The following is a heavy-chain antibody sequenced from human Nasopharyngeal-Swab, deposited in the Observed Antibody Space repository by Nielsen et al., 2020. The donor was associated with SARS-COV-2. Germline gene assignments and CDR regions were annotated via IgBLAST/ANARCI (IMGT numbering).Heavy chain of an antibody. V-gene: IGHV4-39*02. J-gene: IGHJ6*02. CDR3: AGDQVYYYGMDV. CDR2: IYYSGST. CDR1: GGSISSSSYY. Sequence: GSLRLSCTVSGGSISSSSYYWGWIRQPPGKGLEWIGSIYYSGSTYYNPSLKSRVTISVDTSKNQFSLKLSSVTAADTAVYYCAGDQVYYYGMDVWGQGTTVTVSS.